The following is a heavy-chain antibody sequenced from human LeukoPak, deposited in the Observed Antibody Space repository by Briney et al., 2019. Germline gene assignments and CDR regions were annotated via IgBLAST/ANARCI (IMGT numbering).Heavy chain of an antibody. CDR2: ISSSSSTI. Sequence: PGGSLRLSCAASGFTFSSYSMNWVRQAPGKGLEWVSYISSSSSTIYYADSVKGRFTISRDNAKNSLYLQMNSLRAEDTAVYYCAAPVRLGSYCGGDCYFGHYMDVWGKGTTVTVSS. V-gene: IGHV3-48*01. CDR1: GFTFSSYS. D-gene: IGHD2-21*02. J-gene: IGHJ6*03. CDR3: AAPVRLGSYCGGDCYFGHYMDV.